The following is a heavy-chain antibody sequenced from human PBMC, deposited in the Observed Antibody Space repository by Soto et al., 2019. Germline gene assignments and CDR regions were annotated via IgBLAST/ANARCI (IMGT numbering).Heavy chain of an antibody. J-gene: IGHJ3*02. CDR3: AKDRVNHNSVWDPFDI. CDR2: MGGANGDT. Sequence: EVQMLESGGGLVQPGGSLRLSCAASGLIFSNYAMSWVRQAPGKGLEWVAGMGGANGDTYYADSVRGRFAISRDNSKSTLFLQMNSLRAEDTAVYYCAKDRVNHNSVWDPFDIWGQGTMVTVSS. D-gene: IGHD2-21*01. V-gene: IGHV3-23*01. CDR1: GLIFSNYA.